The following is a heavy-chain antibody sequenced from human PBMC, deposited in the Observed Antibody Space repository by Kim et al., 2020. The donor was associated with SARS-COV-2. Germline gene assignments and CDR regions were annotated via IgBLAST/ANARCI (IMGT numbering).Heavy chain of an antibody. V-gene: IGHV4-59*01. J-gene: IGHJ5*02. CDR3: ARGAGRFLEWLLYRFSWFDP. Sequence: SETLSLTCTVSGGSISSYYWSWIRQPPGKGLEWIGYIYYSGSTNYNPSLKSRVTISVDTSKNQFSLKLSSVTAADTAVYYCARGAGRFLEWLLYRFSWFDPWGQGTLVTVSS. D-gene: IGHD3-3*01. CDR1: GGSISSYY. CDR2: IYYSGST.